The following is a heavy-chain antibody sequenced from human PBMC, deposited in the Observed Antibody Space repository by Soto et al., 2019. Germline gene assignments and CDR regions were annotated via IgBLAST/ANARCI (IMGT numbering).Heavy chain of an antibody. CDR3: ARVYCSGGSCYSVDY. D-gene: IGHD2-15*01. J-gene: IGHJ4*02. CDR1: GYTFTSYY. CDR2: INPSGGST. V-gene: IGHV1-46*03. Sequence: QVQLVQSGAEVKKPGASVKVSCKASGYTFTSYYMHWVRQAPGQGLEWMGIINPSGGSTSYAQKFQVRVTMTRDTSTSTVYMELSSLRSEDTAVYYCARVYCSGGSCYSVDYWGQGTLVTVSS.